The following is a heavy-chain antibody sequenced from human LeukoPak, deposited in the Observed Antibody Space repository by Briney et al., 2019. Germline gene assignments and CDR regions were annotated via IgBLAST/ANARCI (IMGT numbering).Heavy chain of an antibody. CDR1: GGSVSIGSYY. D-gene: IGHD2-15*01. Sequence: PSETLSLTCTVSGGSVSIGSYYWSWIRQPAGKGLEWIGRIYVSGSTDYNPSLESRVTILKDMSKNQLYLRLSSVTAADTAVYYCARGDTYCSGGSCYLYYFDYWGQGTLVTVSS. V-gene: IGHV4-61*02. CDR3: ARGDTYCSGGSCYLYYFDY. CDR2: IYVSGST. J-gene: IGHJ4*02.